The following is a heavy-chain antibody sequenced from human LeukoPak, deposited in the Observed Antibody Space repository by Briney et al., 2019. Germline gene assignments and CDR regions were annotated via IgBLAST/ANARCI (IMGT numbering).Heavy chain of an antibody. J-gene: IGHJ2*01. V-gene: IGHV3-53*01. CDR1: GFTVSTNY. CDR2: LYSGSST. D-gene: IGHD3-3*02. Sequence: GGSLRLSCAASGFTVSTNYMNWVRQAPGKGLEWVSILYSGSSTYYADSVECRFIVSRDSSKNTLSLQMNDLGAEDTAVYYCARVGDHFHWYLDLWGRGTLVTVSS. CDR3: ARVGDHFHWYLDL.